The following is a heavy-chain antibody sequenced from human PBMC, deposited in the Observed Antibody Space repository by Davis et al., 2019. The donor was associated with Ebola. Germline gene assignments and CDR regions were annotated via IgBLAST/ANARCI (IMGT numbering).Heavy chain of an antibody. J-gene: IGHJ4*02. Sequence: PGGSLRLSCAASGFTFSTYAMTWVRQAPGKGLEWVSGIGASGDDTYYAESVKGRFTISRDNSKNTLFLQMSSLRAEDTAVYSCASVMEFYDLLTGYFDFWGQGTLVSVSS. CDR3: ASVMEFYDLLTGYFDF. CDR2: IGASGDDT. D-gene: IGHD3-9*01. CDR1: GFTFSTYA. V-gene: IGHV3-23*01.